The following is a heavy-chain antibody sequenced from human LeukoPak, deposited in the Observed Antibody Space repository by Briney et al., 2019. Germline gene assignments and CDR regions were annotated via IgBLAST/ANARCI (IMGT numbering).Heavy chain of an antibody. D-gene: IGHD3-10*02. CDR3: AELGITMIGGV. CDR1: GFTFTTYS. Sequence: GGSLRLSCAASGFTFTTYSMNWVRQTPGKGLEWVSSISSTSSDIYYADSVKGRFTISRDDAKNSLYLQMNSLRAEDTAVYYCAELGITMIGGVWGKGTTVTISS. V-gene: IGHV3-21*01. J-gene: IGHJ6*04. CDR2: ISSTSSDI.